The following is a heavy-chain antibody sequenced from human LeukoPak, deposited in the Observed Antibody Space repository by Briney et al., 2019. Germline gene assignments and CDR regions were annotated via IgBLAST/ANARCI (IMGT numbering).Heavy chain of an antibody. CDR2: ISSGGDIM. CDR3: ATNLIGAGEYFQQ. V-gene: IGHV3-11*01. CDR1: GLRFSDYY. J-gene: IGHJ1*01. Sequence: GGSPRLSCAASGLRFSDYYVSWIRQAPGKGLQWVSYISSGGDIMHYADSVKGRFTSSRDNAKNSGYLEMNSLGAEDTAVYYCATNLIGAGEYFQQWGQGTLVTVSS. D-gene: IGHD2/OR15-2a*01.